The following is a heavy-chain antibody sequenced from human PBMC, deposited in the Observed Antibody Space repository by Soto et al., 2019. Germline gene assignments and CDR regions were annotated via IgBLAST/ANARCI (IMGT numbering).Heavy chain of an antibody. CDR3: ATSSRKHCRGGTCYENWFDP. D-gene: IGHD2-15*01. Sequence: ASVKVSCKAPGDIFAKYVITWARQAPGQGLEWMGGIIPMFGTVNYSQRFQGRLTITADESTSTSYMELNSLSSEDTAVYYCATSSRKHCRGGTCYENWFDPWGPGTLVTVSS. J-gene: IGHJ5*02. CDR1: GDIFAKYV. CDR2: IIPMFGTV. V-gene: IGHV1-69*13.